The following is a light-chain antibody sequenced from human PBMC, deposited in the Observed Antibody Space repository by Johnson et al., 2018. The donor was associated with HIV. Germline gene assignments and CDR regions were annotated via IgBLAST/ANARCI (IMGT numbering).Light chain of an antibody. J-gene: IGLJ1*01. CDR1: TSNIGSNS. CDR3: GTWDSSLSVYV. Sequence: QFVLTQPPSVSAAPGQKVTISCSGNTSNIGSNSVSWYQHLPGIAPKLLVYDRNKRPSGIPDRFSGSKSGTSATLGITGLQTGDEADYYCGTWDSSLSVYVFGTGTKVTVL. CDR2: DRN. V-gene: IGLV1-51*01.